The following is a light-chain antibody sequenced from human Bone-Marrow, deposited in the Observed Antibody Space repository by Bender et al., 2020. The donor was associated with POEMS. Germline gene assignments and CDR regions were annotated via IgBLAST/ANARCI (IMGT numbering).Light chain of an antibody. CDR2: NND. CDR3: AAWDDSLNGL. J-gene: IGLJ2*01. V-gene: IGLV1-44*01. CDR1: DSNIGNNP. Sequence: QSVLTQPPSVSGTPGQTVTISCSGSDSNIGNNPVDWYQHLPGAAPRLLIFNNDQRPSGVTNRFSGSKSGTSASLAISGLRSEDEAAYYCAAWDDSLNGLFGGGTKLTVL.